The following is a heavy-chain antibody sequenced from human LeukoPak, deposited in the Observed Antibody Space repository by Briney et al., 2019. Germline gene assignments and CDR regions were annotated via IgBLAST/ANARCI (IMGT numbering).Heavy chain of an antibody. CDR2: IKDDGSEK. CDR3: ARETYYYDGTNFFFKFDY. D-gene: IGHD3-22*01. V-gene: IGHV3-7*03. Sequence: GGSLRLSCAASGFAFSNCGMGWVRQAPGKGLEWVASIKDDGSEKYYVDSVKGRFTISRDNAKNSLYLQMNSLRAEDTAVYYCARETYYYDGTNFFFKFDYWGQGTLVTVSP. J-gene: IGHJ4*02. CDR1: GFAFSNCG.